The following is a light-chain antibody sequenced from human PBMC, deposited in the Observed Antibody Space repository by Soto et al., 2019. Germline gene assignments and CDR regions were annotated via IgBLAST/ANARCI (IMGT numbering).Light chain of an antibody. J-gene: IGKJ4*01. CDR2: AAS. CDR1: QGISNY. Sequence: DIQMTQSPSSLSASVGDRVTITCRASQGISNYLAWYRQKPGKVPKLLIYAASTLQSGVPSRFSGSGSETDFTLTISSLHPEDVATYYCQKYDSDLTFGGGTKVEI. CDR3: QKYDSDLT. V-gene: IGKV1-27*01.